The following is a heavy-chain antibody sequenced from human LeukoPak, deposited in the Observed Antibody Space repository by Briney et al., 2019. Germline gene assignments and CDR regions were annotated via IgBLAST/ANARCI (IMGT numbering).Heavy chain of an antibody. Sequence: GGSLRLSCAASGFTFSSYSMNWVRQAPGKGLEWVSSISSSSSYIYYADSVKGRFTISRDNAKNSLSLQMNSLRAEDTAVYYCARVPWELLQGYTKNDYWGQGTLVTVSS. J-gene: IGHJ4*02. CDR2: ISSSSSYI. CDR1: GFTFSSYS. V-gene: IGHV3-21*01. CDR3: ARVPWELLQGYTKNDY. D-gene: IGHD1-26*01.